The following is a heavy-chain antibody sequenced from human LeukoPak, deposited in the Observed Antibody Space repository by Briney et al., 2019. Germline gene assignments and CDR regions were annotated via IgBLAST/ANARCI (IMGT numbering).Heavy chain of an antibody. V-gene: IGHV4-39*01. CDR1: GGSISSSSYY. CDR3: ARRYCGGDCYHFDY. D-gene: IGHD2-21*02. CDR2: IYYSGGT. Sequence: SETLSLTCTVSGGSISSSSYYWGWIRQPPGKGLEWIGIIYYSGGTYYNPSLKSRVTISVDTSKNQFSLRLSSVTAADTVVYYCARRYCGGDCYHFDYWGQGTLVTVSS. J-gene: IGHJ4*02.